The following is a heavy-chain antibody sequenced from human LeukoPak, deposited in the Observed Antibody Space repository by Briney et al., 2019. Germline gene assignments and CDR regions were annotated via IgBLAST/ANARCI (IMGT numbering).Heavy chain of an antibody. D-gene: IGHD3-10*01. CDR1: GFIFSSYV. V-gene: IGHV3-30*03. CDR2: ISDDGNHQ. CDR3: ARSSRSGFWFAGAYY. J-gene: IGHJ4*02. Sequence: GGSLTLSCAASGFIFSSYVMHWVRQAPAPGLEWVAAISDDGNHQYYADSVRGRFTNSRDNSKNTLYLRMNSLRPEDTAVYYCARSSRSGFWFAGAYYWGQGTLVTVSS.